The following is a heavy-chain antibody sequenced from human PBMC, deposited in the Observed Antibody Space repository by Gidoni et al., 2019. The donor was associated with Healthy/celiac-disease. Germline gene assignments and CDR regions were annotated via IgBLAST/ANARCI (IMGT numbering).Heavy chain of an antibody. CDR3: ARGLGGGDLDY. J-gene: IGHJ4*02. CDR2: INAGNGNT. V-gene: IGHV1-3*01. CDR1: GYTFTNYA. D-gene: IGHD4-17*01. Sequence: QVQLVQSGAEVKKPGASVKVSCKASGYTFTNYAMHWVRQAPGQRLEWMGWINAGNGNTKYSQKFQGRVTITRDTSASTAYMELSSLRSEDTAVYYGARGLGGGDLDYWGQGTLVTVSS.